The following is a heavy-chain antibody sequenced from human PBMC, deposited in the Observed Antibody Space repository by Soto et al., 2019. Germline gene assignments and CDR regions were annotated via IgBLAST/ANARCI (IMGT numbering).Heavy chain of an antibody. CDR2: IYYSGST. Sequence: QVQLQESGPGLVKPSQTLSLTCTVSGGSISSGGYYWSWIRQHPGKGLEWIGYIYYSGSTYYNPSLKSRVTISVDTSKNQFSLKLSSVTAADTAVYYCARDCVAGSGSYYNRYYYGMDVWGQGTTVTVSS. CDR1: GGSISSGGYY. CDR3: ARDCVAGSGSYYNRYYYGMDV. D-gene: IGHD3-10*01. V-gene: IGHV4-31*03. J-gene: IGHJ6*02.